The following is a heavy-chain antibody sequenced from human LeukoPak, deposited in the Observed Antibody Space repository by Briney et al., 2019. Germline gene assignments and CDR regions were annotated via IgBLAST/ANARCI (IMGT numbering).Heavy chain of an antibody. J-gene: IGHJ5*02. CDR2: INHSGST. V-gene: IGHV4-34*01. CDR1: GGSFSGYY. Sequence: SETLSLTCAVYGGSFSGYYWSWIRQPPGKGLEWIGEINHSGSTNYNPSLKSRVTISVDTSKNQFSLKLSSVTAADTAVYYCARGRKDIVVVPAAIFGHWGQGTLVTVSS. D-gene: IGHD2-2*01. CDR3: ARGRKDIVVVPAAIFGH.